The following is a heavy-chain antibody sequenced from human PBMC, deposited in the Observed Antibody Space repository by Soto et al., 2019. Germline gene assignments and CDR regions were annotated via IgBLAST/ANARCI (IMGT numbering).Heavy chain of an antibody. CDR3: ARSVARLGYYYYAMDV. V-gene: IGHV4-34*01. D-gene: IGHD6-19*01. CDR2: INDSAST. CDR1: GGSLSSYF. J-gene: IGHJ6*02. Sequence: SETLSLTCTVSGGSLSSYFWSWIRQSPGKGLEWIGEINDSASTNYNPSLKSRVTISVDRTKNQLSLKLSSVTAADTAVYYCARSVARLGYYYYAMDVWGQGTTVTVSS.